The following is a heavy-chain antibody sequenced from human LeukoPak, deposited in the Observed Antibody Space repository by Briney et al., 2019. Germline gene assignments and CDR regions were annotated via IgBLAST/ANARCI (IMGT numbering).Heavy chain of an antibody. CDR3: AKGVLEDSSGFEA. Sequence: ASVKVSCKASGYTFTGYYMRWVRQAPGQGLEWMGWINPNNGGTNYAQKLHGKVTITGDTSISTAYKELSRRRSDRTAVCYSAKGVLEDSSGFEAWGQGTLVTVSS. CDR1: GYTFTGYY. V-gene: IGHV1-2*02. J-gene: IGHJ4*02. D-gene: IGHD3-22*01. CDR2: INPNNGGT.